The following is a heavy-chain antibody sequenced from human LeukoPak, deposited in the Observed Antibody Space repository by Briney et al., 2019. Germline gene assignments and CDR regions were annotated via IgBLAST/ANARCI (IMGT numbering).Heavy chain of an antibody. V-gene: IGHV3-30*02. CDR1: GFTFSSYG. J-gene: IGHJ4*02. CDR2: IRYDGSNK. Sequence: GGSLRLSCAASGFTFSSYGMHWVRQAPGKGLEWVAFIRYDGSNKYYADSVKGRFTISRDNSKNTLYLQMNSLRAEDTAVYYCAKDSGTTTGYSYGVFNYWGQGTLVTVSS. D-gene: IGHD5-18*01. CDR3: AKDSGTTTGYSYGVFNY.